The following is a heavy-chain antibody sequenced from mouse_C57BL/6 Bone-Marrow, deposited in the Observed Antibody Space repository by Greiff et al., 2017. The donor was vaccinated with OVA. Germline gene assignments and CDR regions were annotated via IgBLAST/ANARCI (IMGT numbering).Heavy chain of an antibody. CDR3: ARYSNYVYY. CDR1: GFTFTDYY. J-gene: IGHJ2*01. CDR2: IRNKANGYTT. Sequence: EVQVVESGGGLVQPGGSLSLSCAASGFTFTDYYMSWVRQPPGKALEWLGFIRNKANGYTTEYSASVKGRFTISRDNSQSILYLQMNALRAEDSATYYCARYSNYVYYWGQGTTLTVSS. D-gene: IGHD2-1*01. V-gene: IGHV7-3*01.